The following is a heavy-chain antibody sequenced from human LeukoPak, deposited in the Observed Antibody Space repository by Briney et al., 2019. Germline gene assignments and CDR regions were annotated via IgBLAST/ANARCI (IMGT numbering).Heavy chain of an antibody. Sequence: GGSLRLSCAASGFTFDDYGMSWVRQAPGKGREWVSGINWNGGSTGYADSVKGRFTISRDNAKNSLYLQMNSLRAEDTALYYCARSGLYYYDSSGLGYWGQGTLVTVSS. J-gene: IGHJ4*02. D-gene: IGHD3-22*01. CDR1: GFTFDDYG. V-gene: IGHV3-20*04. CDR3: ARSGLYYYDSSGLGY. CDR2: INWNGGST.